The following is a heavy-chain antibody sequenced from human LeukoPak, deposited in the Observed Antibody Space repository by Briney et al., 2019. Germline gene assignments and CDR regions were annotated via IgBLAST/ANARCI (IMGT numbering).Heavy chain of an antibody. CDR2: ISGSGGRI. J-gene: IGHJ4*02. CDR1: GFTFSSYA. Sequence: GGSLRLSCAASGFTFSSYAMSWVRQAPGKGLEWVSAISGSGGRIYYGASVKGRFTISRDNAKNSLYLQMNSLRVEDTAVYYCAKVAKYYYGSETYYFFEHWGQGTPVTASS. D-gene: IGHD3-10*01. V-gene: IGHV3-23*01. CDR3: AKVAKYYYGSETYYFFEH.